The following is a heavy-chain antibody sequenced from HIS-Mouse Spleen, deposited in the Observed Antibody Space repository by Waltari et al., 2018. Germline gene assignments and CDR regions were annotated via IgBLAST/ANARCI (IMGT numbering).Heavy chain of an antibody. J-gene: IGHJ4*02. D-gene: IGHD3-10*01. Sequence: QVQLVQSGAEVKKPGASVKVSCKASGYTFTGYYMHWVRQAPGQGLEWRGGITPNRGGTNYAQKFQGRVTMTRDTSISTAYMELSRLRSDETAVYYCARDISQSGPDYWGQGTLVTVSS. CDR2: ITPNRGGT. V-gene: IGHV1-2*02. CDR1: GYTFTGYY. CDR3: ARDISQSGPDY.